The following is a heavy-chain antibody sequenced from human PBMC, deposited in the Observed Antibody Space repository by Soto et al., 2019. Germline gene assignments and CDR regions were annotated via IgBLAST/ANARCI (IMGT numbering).Heavy chain of an antibody. Sequence: EVQLVESGGDLVQPGGSLRLSCVASGFRLSDHFMDWVRQAPGKGLEWVGRIKNDPKSYITDYAESVKGRFTISRDDSKNSLILQMNSLTTEDTANYDCADLKWSRSYLPWGQGTLVTVSS. J-gene: IGHJ1*01. CDR1: GFRLSDHF. CDR2: IKNDPKSYIT. V-gene: IGHV3-72*01. CDR3: ADLKWSRSYLP. D-gene: IGHD3-3*01.